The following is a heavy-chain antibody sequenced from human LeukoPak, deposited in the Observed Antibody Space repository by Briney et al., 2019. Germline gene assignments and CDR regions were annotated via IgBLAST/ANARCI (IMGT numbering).Heavy chain of an antibody. CDR3: AKTTDNYYYYYMDV. D-gene: IGHD4-17*01. J-gene: IGHJ6*03. V-gene: IGHV3-11*06. CDR2: ISTSSSYI. Sequence: GGSLRLSCAASGFTFSDYYMSWIRQAPGKGLEWVSSISTSSSYIYYADSVKGRFTISRDNAKNSLYLQMNSLRAEDTAVYYCAKTTDNYYYYYMDVWGKGTTVTVSS. CDR1: GFTFSDYY.